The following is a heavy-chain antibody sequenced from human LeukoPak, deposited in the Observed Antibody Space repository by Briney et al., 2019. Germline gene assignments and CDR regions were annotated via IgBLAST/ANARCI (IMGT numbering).Heavy chain of an antibody. D-gene: IGHD1-26*01. Sequence: GGSLRLSCAASGFTFSGSAMHWVRQASGKGLEWVGRIRSKANSYGTAYAASVKGRFTISRDNSKNTLYLQMNSLRAEDTAVYYCAKDLAGSGSYSFDYWGQGTLVTVSS. J-gene: IGHJ4*02. V-gene: IGHV3-73*01. CDR3: AKDLAGSGSYSFDY. CDR2: IRSKANSYGT. CDR1: GFTFSGSA.